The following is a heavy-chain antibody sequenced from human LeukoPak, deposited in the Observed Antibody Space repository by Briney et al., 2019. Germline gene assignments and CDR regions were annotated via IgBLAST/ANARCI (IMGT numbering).Heavy chain of an antibody. J-gene: IGHJ4*02. CDR3: ARDFHRRLYDSSGYYLY. D-gene: IGHD3-22*01. Sequence: GGSLRLSCAASGFTFSSYGMHWVRQAPGKGLEWVAFIRYDGSNKYYADSVKGRFTISRDNAKNSLYLQMNSLRAEDTAVYYCARDFHRRLYDSSGYYLYWGQGTLVTVSS. CDR2: IRYDGSNK. V-gene: IGHV3-30*02. CDR1: GFTFSSYG.